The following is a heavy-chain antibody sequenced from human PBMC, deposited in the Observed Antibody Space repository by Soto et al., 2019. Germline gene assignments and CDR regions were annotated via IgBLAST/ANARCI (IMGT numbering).Heavy chain of an antibody. CDR2: IIPIFGTA. J-gene: IGHJ6*02. Sequence: QVQLVHSGAEVKKPGSSVKVSCKASGGTFSSYAISWVRQAPGQGLEWMGGIIPIFGTAHYAQKFQGRVTISADESPRTAYMELSSLRSEDTAVYYCARGHPIMTISMYGMDVWGQGTTVTFS. V-gene: IGHV1-69*01. CDR3: ARGHPIMTISMYGMDV. D-gene: IGHD3-3*01. CDR1: GGTFSSYA.